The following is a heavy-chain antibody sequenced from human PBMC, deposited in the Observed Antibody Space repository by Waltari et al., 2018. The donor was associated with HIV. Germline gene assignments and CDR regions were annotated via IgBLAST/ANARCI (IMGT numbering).Heavy chain of an antibody. D-gene: IGHD3-22*01. J-gene: IGHJ4*02. CDR3: AHPHHYYDSSGYYYHPYYVDY. CDR1: GFSLSTSGLG. CDR2: IYWNAYK. Sequence: QITLKESGPTLVKPTQTLTLTCTFSGFSLSTSGLGVGWIRQPPGQSLRWLALIYWNAYKRYSPSQKSRLTITKDTTKNQGVLTMTNMDPVDTATYYGAHPHHYYDSSGYYYHPYYVDYWGQGTLVTGSS. V-gene: IGHV2-5*01.